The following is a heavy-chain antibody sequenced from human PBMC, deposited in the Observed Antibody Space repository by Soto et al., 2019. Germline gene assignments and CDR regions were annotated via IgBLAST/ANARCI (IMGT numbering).Heavy chain of an antibody. CDR3: AHKGPEDWPLDY. J-gene: IGHJ4*02. CDR2: IYWDDNK. CDR1: GFSLSTSGVG. D-gene: IGHD3-9*01. Sequence: QITLKESGPTLVKPTQTLTLTCTFSGFSLSTSGVGVGWIRQPHGKALEWLAVIYWDDNKHYSPPLWSSPTITQDTSKNQVVLTMTNMDPMDTGTYYCAHKGPEDWPLDYWGQGTLVTVSS. V-gene: IGHV2-5*02.